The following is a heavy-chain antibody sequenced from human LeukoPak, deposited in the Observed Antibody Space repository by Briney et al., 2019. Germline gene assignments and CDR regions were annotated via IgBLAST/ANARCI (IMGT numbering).Heavy chain of an antibody. CDR1: GFTFTNYA. J-gene: IGHJ4*02. D-gene: IGHD4-17*01. V-gene: IGHV3-23*01. CDR2: ISEGVGNT. CDR3: AKREKGTTGRFFDY. Sequence: GGSLRLSCAASGFTFTNYAMTWVRQAPGKGREGVSGISEGVGNTFYADSVKGRFTISRDHSKNTLYLQMNSLRAEDTALYYCAKREKGTTGRFFDYWGQGTLVTVSS.